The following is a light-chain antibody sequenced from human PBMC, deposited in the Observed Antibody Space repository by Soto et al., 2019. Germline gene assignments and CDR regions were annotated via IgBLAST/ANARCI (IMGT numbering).Light chain of an antibody. CDR1: PSVRSN. CDR3: HQYNDWSLT. Sequence: IELTHSPSTLAVSPLGRSTLSCRAGPSVRSNLAWYQQKPGQAPSLLIYGAFTRATGIPSRFSGTGSGTEFTLTTSSLQSYDFALYYCHQYNDWSLTFGQGTKLDIK. CDR2: GAF. V-gene: IGKV3-15*01. J-gene: IGKJ1*01.